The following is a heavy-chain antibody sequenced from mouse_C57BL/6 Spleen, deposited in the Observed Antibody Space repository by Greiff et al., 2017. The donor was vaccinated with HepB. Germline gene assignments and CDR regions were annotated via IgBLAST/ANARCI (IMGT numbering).Heavy chain of an antibody. J-gene: IGHJ2*01. Sequence: EVQGVESVPGMVQPSQSLSLTCTITGYSIPSGYDWHWIRHFPGNKLEWMGYISYSGSTNYNPSLKSRISITHDTSKNHFFLKLNSVTTEYTATYDCARGELWYFDYCCQGTTLLVSS. D-gene: IGHD4-1*01. CDR2: ISYSGST. CDR1: GYSIPSGYD. V-gene: IGHV3-1*01. CDR3: ARGELWYFDY.